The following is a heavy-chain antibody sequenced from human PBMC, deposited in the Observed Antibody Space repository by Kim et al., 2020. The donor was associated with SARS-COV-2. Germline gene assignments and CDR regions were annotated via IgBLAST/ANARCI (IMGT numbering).Heavy chain of an antibody. J-gene: IGHJ4*02. V-gene: IGHV3-11*05. Sequence: YTNYADPVKGRFTISRDNAKNSLYLQMNSLRAEDTAVYYCARAPTVTPDYWGQGTLVTVSS. CDR3: ARAPTVTPDY. CDR2: YT. D-gene: IGHD4-17*01.